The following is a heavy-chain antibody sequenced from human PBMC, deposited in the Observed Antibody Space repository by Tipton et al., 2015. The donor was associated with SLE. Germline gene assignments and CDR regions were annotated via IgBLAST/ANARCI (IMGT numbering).Heavy chain of an antibody. CDR3: ARDSDLVRRWGYGIDV. Sequence: TLSLTCTVSGASLSTAGHYFIWICQHPEKGLEWIGYIYYSGNTYYIPSLKSRVIISVDMSKNQFSLRLTSVTAADTAVYYCARDSDLVRRWGYGIDVWGQGTTVAVSS. CDR1: GASLSTAGHY. J-gene: IGHJ6*02. CDR2: IYYSGNT. D-gene: IGHD3-22*01. V-gene: IGHV4-31*03.